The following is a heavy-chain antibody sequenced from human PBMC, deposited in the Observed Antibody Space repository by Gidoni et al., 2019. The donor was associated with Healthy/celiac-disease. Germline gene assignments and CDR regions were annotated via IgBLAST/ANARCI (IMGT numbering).Heavy chain of an antibody. V-gene: IGHV1-2*02. D-gene: IGHD2-15*01. J-gene: IGHJ4*02. CDR2: INPNSGGT. CDR1: GYTFTGYY. CDR3: ASTYCSGGSCYRGGFDY. Sequence: QVQLVQSGAEVKKPGASVKVSCKASGYTFTGYYMHCVRQAPGQGLEWMGWINPNSGGTNYAQKFQGRVTMTRDTSFSTAYMELSRLRSDDTAVYYCASTYCSGGSCYRGGFDYWGQGTLVTVSS.